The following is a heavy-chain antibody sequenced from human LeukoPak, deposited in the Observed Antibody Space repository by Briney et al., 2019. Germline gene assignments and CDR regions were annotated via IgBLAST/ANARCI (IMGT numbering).Heavy chain of an antibody. D-gene: IGHD6-13*01. V-gene: IGHV1-69*13. CDR3: ARGPPGSSPWNWFDP. CDR1: GGTFSSYA. J-gene: IGHJ5*02. CDR2: IIPIFGTA. Sequence: ASVKVSCKASGGTFSSYAISWVRQAPGQGLEWMGGIIPIFGTANYAQKFQGRVTITVDESTSTAYMELSSLRSEDTAVYYCARGPPGSSPWNWFDPWGQGTLVTVSS.